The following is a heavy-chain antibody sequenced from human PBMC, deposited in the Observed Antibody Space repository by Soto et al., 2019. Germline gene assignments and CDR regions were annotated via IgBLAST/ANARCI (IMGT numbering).Heavy chain of an antibody. D-gene: IGHD3-9*01. V-gene: IGHV4-34*01. CDR2: INHSGST. CDR1: GGSFSGYY. CDR3: ARGPATYYDILTGYYKYYYYYGMDV. J-gene: IGHJ6*02. Sequence: SETLSLTCAVYGGSFSGYYWSWIRQPPGKGLEWIGEINHSGSTNYNPSLKSRVTISVDTSKNQFSLKLSSVTAADTAVYYCARGPATYYDILTGYYKYYYYYGMDVWGQGTTVTVSS.